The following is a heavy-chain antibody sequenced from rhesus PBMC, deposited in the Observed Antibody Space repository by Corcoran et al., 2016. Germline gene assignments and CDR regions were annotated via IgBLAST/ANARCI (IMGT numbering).Heavy chain of an antibody. CDR2: IDGNNADT. J-gene: IGHJ4*01. D-gene: IGHD1-44*02. V-gene: IGHV4-81*01. Sequence: QVQLQESGPGLVKPSETLSLPCTVSGGSISGYYWSWLRMPQGKGLEKIGNIDGNNADTNYIPSRKRQFTISKDASKEQFSRKLSSVTAADTAVYYCARLEWELQIDDWGQGVLVTVSS. CDR3: ARLEWELQIDD. CDR1: GGSISGYY.